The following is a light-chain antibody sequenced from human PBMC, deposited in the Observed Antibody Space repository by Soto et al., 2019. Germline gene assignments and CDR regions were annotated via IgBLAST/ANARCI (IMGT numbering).Light chain of an antibody. Sequence: EIVMTQSPATLSVSPGERATLSCRASQSLRSDLAWYQQKPGQAPRLLIYGASTRATDIPARFSGSGSGTEFTLTISSLQSEDFEVYYCQQYDNWPPTLGQGTRLES. CDR3: QQYDNWPPT. CDR2: GAS. V-gene: IGKV3-15*01. J-gene: IGKJ5*01. CDR1: QSLRSD.